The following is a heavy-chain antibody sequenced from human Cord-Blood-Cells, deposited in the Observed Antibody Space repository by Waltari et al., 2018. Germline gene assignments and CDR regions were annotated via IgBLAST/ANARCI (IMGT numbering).Heavy chain of an antibody. CDR1: GFTFSSYS. CDR3: ARDRGSYYFDY. CDR2: ISSSSSYI. D-gene: IGHD2-15*01. J-gene: IGHJ4*02. V-gene: IGHV3-21*01. Sequence: EVQLVESGGGLVKPGGSLRLSCAASGFTFSSYSLNWVRQAPGKGLEWVSSISSSSSYIYYADSVKGRFTISRDNAKNSLYLQMNSLRAEDTAVYYCARDRGSYYFDYWGQGTLVTVSS.